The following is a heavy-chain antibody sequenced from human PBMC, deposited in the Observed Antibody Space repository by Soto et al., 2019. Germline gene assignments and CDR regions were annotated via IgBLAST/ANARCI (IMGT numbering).Heavy chain of an antibody. J-gene: IGHJ6*02. Sequence: EVQLVESGGGLIQPGGSLRLSCVASGLTLSRNYMTWVRQAPGKGLDFVSVIYSGGSTYYADSVKGRFTISRDNSKNTLFLQMSSLRAEDTALYYCARFSQGRPEGMDVWGQGTTVTVSS. CDR3: ARFSQGRPEGMDV. CDR1: GLTLSRNY. CDR2: IYSGGST. D-gene: IGHD6-25*01. V-gene: IGHV3-53*01.